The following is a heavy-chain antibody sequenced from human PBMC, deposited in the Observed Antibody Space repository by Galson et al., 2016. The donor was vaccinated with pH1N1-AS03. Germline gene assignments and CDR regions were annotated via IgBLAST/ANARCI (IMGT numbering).Heavy chain of an antibody. D-gene: IGHD1-26*01. CDR2: INEDGITT. CDR3: VREQGGSDDY. CDR1: GFTFTTSW. J-gene: IGHJ4*02. V-gene: IGHV3-74*01. Sequence: SLRLSCAASGFTFTTSWMHWVRQAPGKGLVWVSHINEDGITTRYADSVRGRFTISRDNAKNTLYLQMNSLRAEDTAVYFCVREQGGSDDYWGQGTLVTVSS.